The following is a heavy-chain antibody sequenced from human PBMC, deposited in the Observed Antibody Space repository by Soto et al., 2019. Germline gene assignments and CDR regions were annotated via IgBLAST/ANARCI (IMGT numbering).Heavy chain of an antibody. J-gene: IGHJ6*02. CDR2: IIPIFGTA. CDR1: GGTFSSYA. Sequence: SVKVSCKASGGTFSSYAISCVRQAPGQGLEWMGGIIPIFGTANYAQKFQGRVTITADESTSTAYMELSSLRSEDTAVYYCARDEGTVRGVIPSPLLRYYYGMDVWGQGTTVTVSS. V-gene: IGHV1-69*13. CDR3: ARDEGTVRGVIPSPLLRYYYGMDV. D-gene: IGHD3-10*01.